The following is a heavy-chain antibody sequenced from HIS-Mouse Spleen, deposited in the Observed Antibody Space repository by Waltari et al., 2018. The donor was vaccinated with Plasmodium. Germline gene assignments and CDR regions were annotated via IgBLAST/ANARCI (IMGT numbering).Heavy chain of an antibody. J-gene: IGHJ4*02. Sequence: QLQLQESGPGLEKPSETLSPTCAVSGVSIISSSYYWGWIRQPPGKGLEWIGSIYYSGSTYYNPSLKSRVTISVDTSKNQFSLKLSSVTAADTAVYYCARRGGSYYYFDYWGQGTLVTVSS. D-gene: IGHD1-26*01. V-gene: IGHV4-39*01. CDR2: IYYSGST. CDR1: GVSIISSSYY. CDR3: ARRGGSYYYFDY.